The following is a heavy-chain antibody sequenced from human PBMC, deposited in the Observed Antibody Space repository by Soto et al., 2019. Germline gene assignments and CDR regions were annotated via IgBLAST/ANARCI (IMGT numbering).Heavy chain of an antibody. D-gene: IGHD3-3*01. CDR1: GGSIRSYY. V-gene: IGHV4-59*08. J-gene: IGHJ6*03. CDR2: IYYSGST. CDR3: ARSYYDFWSGYYGPYYYYYMDV. Sequence: SQTMSLTSTVSGGSIRSYYWSWIRQPPGKGLEWIGYIYYSGSTNYNPSLKSRVTISVDTSKNQFSLKLSSVTAADTAVYYCARSYYDFWSGYYGPYYYYYMDVWGKGTTVTVSS.